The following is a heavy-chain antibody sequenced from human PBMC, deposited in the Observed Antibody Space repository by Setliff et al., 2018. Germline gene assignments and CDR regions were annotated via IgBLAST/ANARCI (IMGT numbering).Heavy chain of an antibody. V-gene: IGHV1-18*01. CDR3: ARGGHIRYDYYYMDV. J-gene: IGHJ6*03. CDR2: ISAYNGDT. CDR1: GYTFTSYA. Sequence: GASVKVSCKASGYTFTSYAISWVRQAPGQGLEWMGWISAYNGDTTYTQNLQGRVTLTTDTSTTTAYMELSSLRSEDTALYYCARGGHIRYDYYYMDVWGKGTTVTVSS. D-gene: IGHD5-18*01.